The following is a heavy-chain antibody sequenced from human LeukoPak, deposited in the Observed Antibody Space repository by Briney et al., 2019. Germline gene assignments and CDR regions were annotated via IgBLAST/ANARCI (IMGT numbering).Heavy chain of an antibody. CDR1: GFTFSSYW. J-gene: IGHJ1*01. CDR3: ARAPSEIGGYYPEYFRH. Sequence: GGSLRLSCAASGFTFSSYWMHWVRQAPGKGLVWVSRIKSDGKTNYADSVKGRFTISRDNAKNTVSLQMKSLRAEDPGVYYCARAPSEIGGYYPEYFRHWGQGTLVTVSS. V-gene: IGHV3-74*01. D-gene: IGHD3-22*01. CDR2: IKSDGKT.